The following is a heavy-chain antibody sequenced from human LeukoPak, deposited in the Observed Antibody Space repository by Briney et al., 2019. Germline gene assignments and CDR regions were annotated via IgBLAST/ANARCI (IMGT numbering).Heavy chain of an antibody. Sequence: SGGSLRPSCAASGFTFSSYGMHWVRQAPGKGLEWVAVISYDGSNNYYADSVKGRFTISRVNSKNSLYLQMNNLRAEDTDVYYGAKDERSRRYGIPLDYWCQGPVITVSS. CDR1: GFTFSSYG. CDR3: AKDERSRRYGIPLDY. CDR2: ISYDGSNN. V-gene: IGHV3-30*18. J-gene: IGHJ4*02. D-gene: IGHD6-13*01.